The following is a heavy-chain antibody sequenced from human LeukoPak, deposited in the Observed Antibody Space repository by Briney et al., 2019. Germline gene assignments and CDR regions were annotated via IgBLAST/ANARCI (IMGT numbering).Heavy chain of an antibody. V-gene: IGHV1-46*01. CDR3: ARDATRGIGGSYDLDF. Sequence: GASVKLSCKASGYNFSSYYSQWVRQDPGQGREGMGLLNPSRGTTAYAPKFQGRVTMTRDTSSNTVYMELRGLRSDDTAIYYCARDATRGIGGSYDLDFWGQGSLVTVSS. D-gene: IGHD3-16*01. J-gene: IGHJ4*02. CDR2: LNPSRGTT. CDR1: GYNFSSYY.